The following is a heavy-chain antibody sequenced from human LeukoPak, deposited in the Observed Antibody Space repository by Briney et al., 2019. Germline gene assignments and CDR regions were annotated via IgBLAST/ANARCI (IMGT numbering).Heavy chain of an antibody. CDR1: GLTFRSYW. D-gene: IGHD5-18*01. CDR3: ARGSYGYDY. V-gene: IGHV3-74*01. CDR2: INSDGSST. J-gene: IGHJ4*02. Sequence: GGSLRLSCAASGLTFRSYWMHWVRQGPGKGLVWVSRINSDGSSTTYADSVKGRFTISRDNAKNTLYLQMNSLRAEDTAVYYCARGSYGYDYWSQGTLVTVSS.